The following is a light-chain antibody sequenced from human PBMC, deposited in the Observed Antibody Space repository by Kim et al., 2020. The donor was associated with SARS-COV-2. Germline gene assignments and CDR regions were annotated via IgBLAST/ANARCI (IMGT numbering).Light chain of an antibody. CDR2: GAS. V-gene: IGKV3-15*01. J-gene: IGKJ1*01. CDR1: QSVSSN. Sequence: EIVMTQSPDTLSVAPGERATLSCRASQSVSSNLAWYQQKPGQAPRLLIYGASTRATGIPARFSGSGSGTEFTLTISSLQSEDFAVYYWQQYNNWLRTFGQGTKVDIK. CDR3: QQYNNWLRT.